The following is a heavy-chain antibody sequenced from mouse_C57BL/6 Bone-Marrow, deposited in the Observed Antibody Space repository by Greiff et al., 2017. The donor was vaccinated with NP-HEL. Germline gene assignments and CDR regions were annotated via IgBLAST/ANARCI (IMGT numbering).Heavy chain of an antibody. CDR1: GYTFTDYE. CDR2: IDPETGGT. J-gene: IGHJ4*01. V-gene: IGHV1-15*01. D-gene: IGHD2-4*01. CDR3: TSYEYDGGYAMDY. Sequence: QVQLQQSGAELVRPGASVTLSCKASGYTFTDYEMHWVKQTPVHGLEWIGAIDPETGGTAYNQKFKGKAILTADKSSSTAYMELRSLTSEDSAVYYCTSYEYDGGYAMDYWGQGTSVTVSS.